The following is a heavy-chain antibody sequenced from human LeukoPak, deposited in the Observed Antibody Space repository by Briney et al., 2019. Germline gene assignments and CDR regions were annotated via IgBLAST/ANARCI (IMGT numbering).Heavy chain of an antibody. D-gene: IGHD2-2*01. J-gene: IGHJ5*02. CDR2: MNPNSGNT. CDR3: ARYCSSTSCYPFP. Sequence: ASVKVSCKASGYTFTSYDINWVRQATGQGLEWMGWMNPNSGNTGYAQKFQGRATMTRNTSISTAYMELSSLRSEDTAVYYCARYCSSTSCYPFPWGQGTLVTVSS. V-gene: IGHV1-8*01. CDR1: GYTFTSYD.